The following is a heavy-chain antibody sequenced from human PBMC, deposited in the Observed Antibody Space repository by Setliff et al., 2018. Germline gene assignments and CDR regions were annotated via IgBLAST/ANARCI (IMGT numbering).Heavy chain of an antibody. D-gene: IGHD6-19*01. CDR1: GGSISSYY. V-gene: IGHV4-4*07. Sequence: SETLSLTCTVSGGSISSYYWSWIRQPAGEGLEWIGHIYNGGSANYNPSLKSRVTMSIDTSKNQFSLKLNSVTAADMAVYYCAREQWLDPPGYYYMDVWAKGTTVTVSS. J-gene: IGHJ6*03. CDR2: IYNGGSA. CDR3: AREQWLDPPGYYYMDV.